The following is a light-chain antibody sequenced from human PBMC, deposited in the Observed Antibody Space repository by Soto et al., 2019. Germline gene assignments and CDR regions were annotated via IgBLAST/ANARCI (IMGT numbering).Light chain of an antibody. CDR2: SSS. J-gene: IGKJ5*01. CDR1: RGISSY. V-gene: IGKV1-9*01. CDR3: QQLNSYPQT. Sequence: IQLTQSPSSLSASVGDRFTITCQASRGISSYLAWYQQKPGKAPKLLVYSSSTLQSGVTSRFSGSGSGPDFTLTISSLQPEDSATYFCQQLNSYPQTFGQGTRLEIK.